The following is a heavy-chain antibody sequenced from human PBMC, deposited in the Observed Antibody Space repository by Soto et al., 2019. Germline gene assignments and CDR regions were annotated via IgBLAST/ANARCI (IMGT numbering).Heavy chain of an antibody. CDR1: GGSVSSGNYY. Sequence: QVQLQESGPGLVKPSETLSLTCTVSGGSVSSGNYYWSWIRRPPGKGLEWIGYFYYTGSTNYNPSLKSRVTLSIDASKNQFSLRLSSVTAADTAVYYCARSMHYSDGSNYSPFDYWGQGTLVTVSS. V-gene: IGHV4-61*01. CDR2: FYYTGST. D-gene: IGHD3-22*01. CDR3: ARSMHYSDGSNYSPFDY. J-gene: IGHJ4*02.